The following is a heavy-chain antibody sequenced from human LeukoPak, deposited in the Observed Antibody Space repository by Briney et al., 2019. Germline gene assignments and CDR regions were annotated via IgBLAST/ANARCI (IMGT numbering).Heavy chain of an antibody. CDR3: ARGRYNWNYVAFDI. CDR1: GGSFSGYY. D-gene: IGHD1-7*01. V-gene: IGHV4-34*01. J-gene: IGHJ3*02. CDR2: INHSGST. Sequence: SETLSFTCAVYGGSFSGYYWSWIRQPPGKGLEWLGEINHSGSTNYNPSLKSRVTISVDTSKNQFSLKLSSVTAADTAVYYCARGRYNWNYVAFDIWGQGTMVTVSS.